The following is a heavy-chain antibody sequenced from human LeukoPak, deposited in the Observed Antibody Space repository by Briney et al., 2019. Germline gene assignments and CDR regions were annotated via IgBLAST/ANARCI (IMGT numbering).Heavy chain of an antibody. CDR2: VYYFGST. J-gene: IGHJ3*02. CDR1: GGSISTSDPY. CDR3: ARRHYYGSGRENAFDI. D-gene: IGHD3-10*01. Sequence: SETLSLTCSVSGGSISTSDPYWGWMRQPPGKALEWVGTVYYFGSTYYNPSLKSRVTLSIDTSKNQFSLKLRSVTAADTALYYCARRHYYGSGRENAFDIWGQGTMVTVSS. V-gene: IGHV4-39*07.